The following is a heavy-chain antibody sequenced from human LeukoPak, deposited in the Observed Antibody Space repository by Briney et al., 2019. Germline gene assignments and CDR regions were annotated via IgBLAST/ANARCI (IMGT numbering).Heavy chain of an antibody. J-gene: IGHJ3*02. CDR3: AREMKISRFDAFDI. D-gene: IGHD2/OR15-2a*01. V-gene: IGHV1-2*06. Sequence: ASVKVSCKISGYTFNTYYLHWVRQAPGQGLEWMGRINPYSGDTTFAQRFQGRVTMTRDTSISTAYMELSRLRSDDTAVYYCAREMKISRFDAFDIWGQGTMVTVSS. CDR1: GYTFNTYY. CDR2: INPYSGDT.